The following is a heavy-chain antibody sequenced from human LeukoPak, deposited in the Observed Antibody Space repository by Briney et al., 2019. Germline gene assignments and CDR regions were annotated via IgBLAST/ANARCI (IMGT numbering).Heavy chain of an antibody. CDR2: VAWDGGGT. J-gene: IGHJ4*02. D-gene: IGHD5-24*01. CDR1: GFNFDDYT. CDR3: VRGHGYNLEDYFDN. V-gene: IGHV3-43*01. Sequence: GGSLRLSCTASGFNFDDYTMHWVRQAPGKGLEWVSLVAWDGGGTFFADSVKGRFTVSRDNSKNSLSLYMNSLTTEDTALYYCVRGHGYNLEDYFDNWGQGTLVTVSS.